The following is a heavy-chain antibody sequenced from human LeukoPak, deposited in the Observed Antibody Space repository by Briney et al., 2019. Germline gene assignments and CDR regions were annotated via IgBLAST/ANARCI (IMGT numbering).Heavy chain of an antibody. CDR2: ISGFRGNT. CDR1: GGTFSSYA. V-gene: IGHV1-18*01. J-gene: IGHJ3*02. D-gene: IGHD3-22*01. Sequence: ASVKVSCKASGGTFSSYAISWVRQAPGQGLEWMGWISGFRGNTNYAQKFRGRVTMTTDTSTTTAYMELRSLNSDDTAVYYCARDFFSYDGTENNYEDTFDIWGQGTMVTASS. CDR3: ARDFFSYDGTENNYEDTFDI.